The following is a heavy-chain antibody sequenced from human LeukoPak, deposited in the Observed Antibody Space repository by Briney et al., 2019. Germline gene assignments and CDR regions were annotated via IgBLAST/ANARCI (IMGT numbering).Heavy chain of an antibody. D-gene: IGHD3-22*01. J-gene: IGHJ6*03. CDR3: AKASSGFKLYYYYYMDV. V-gene: IGHV3-30*02. Sequence: GGSLRLSCAASGFTFSSYGMHWVRQAPGKGLEWVAFIRYDGSNKYYADSVKGRFTSSRDNSKNTLYLQMNSLRGEDTAVYYCAKASSGFKLYYYYYMDVWGKGTTVTVSS. CDR1: GFTFSSYG. CDR2: IRYDGSNK.